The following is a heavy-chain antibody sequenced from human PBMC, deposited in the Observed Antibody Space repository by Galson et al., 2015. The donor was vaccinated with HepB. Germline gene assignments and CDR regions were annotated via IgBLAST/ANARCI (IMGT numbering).Heavy chain of an antibody. V-gene: IGHV1-58*01. Sequence: SVKVSCKASGFTFTSSAVQWVRQARGQRLVWIGWIVVGSGNTNYAQKFQERVTITRDMSTSTAYMELSSLRSEDTAVYYCAAGWFGELFPENWGQGTLVTVSS. J-gene: IGHJ4*02. CDR3: AAGWFGELFPEN. D-gene: IGHD3-10*01. CDR2: IVVGSGNT. CDR1: GFTFTSSA.